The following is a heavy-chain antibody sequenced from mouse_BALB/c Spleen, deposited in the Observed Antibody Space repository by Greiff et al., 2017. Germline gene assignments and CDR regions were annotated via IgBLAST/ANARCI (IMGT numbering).Heavy chain of an antibody. CDR3: ARGYRYDIDY. Sequence: VQLQQSGAELVRPGASVKISCKAFGYTFTNHHINWVKQRPGQGLDWIGWIDPENGNTIYDPKFQGKASITADTSSNTAYLQLSSLTSEDTAVYYCARGYRYDIDYWGQGTTLTVSS. D-gene: IGHD2-14*01. CDR2: IDPENGNT. V-gene: IGHV14-1*02. CDR1: GYTFTNHH. J-gene: IGHJ2*01.